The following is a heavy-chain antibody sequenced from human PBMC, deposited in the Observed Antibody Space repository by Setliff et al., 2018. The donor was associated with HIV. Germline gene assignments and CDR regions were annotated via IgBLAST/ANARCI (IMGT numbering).Heavy chain of an antibody. D-gene: IGHD5-18*01. CDR1: GFTFDRFW. J-gene: IGHJ4*02. Sequence: GSLRLSCAAAGFTFDRFWMHWVRQAPGKGLVWVSRVNTDGSSKTYADSVKDRFTISRDDSKNTLYLQMNSLKTEDTAVYYCTTGPESSYGYRKDYWGQGTLVTVSS. V-gene: IGHV3-74*01. CDR3: TTGPESSYGYRKDY. CDR2: VNTDGSSK.